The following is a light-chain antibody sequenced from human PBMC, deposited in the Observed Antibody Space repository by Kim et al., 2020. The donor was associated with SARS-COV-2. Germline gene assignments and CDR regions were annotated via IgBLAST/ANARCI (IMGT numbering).Light chain of an antibody. V-gene: IGKV1-27*01. CDR2: GAS. J-gene: IGKJ1*01. CDR1: QGISNY. Sequence: DIQMTQSPSSLSASVGDRVTITCRASQGISNYLAWYQQKPGEIPKVLIYGASTVQSGVPSRFSGSGSGTDFTLTIISLQPEDVATYYCQKYNSAPQTFGKGTKVDIK. CDR3: QKYNSAPQT.